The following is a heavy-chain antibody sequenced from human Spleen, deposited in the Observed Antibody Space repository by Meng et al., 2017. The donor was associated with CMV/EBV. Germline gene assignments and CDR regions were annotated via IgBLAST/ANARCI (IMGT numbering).Heavy chain of an antibody. J-gene: IGHJ4*02. CDR3: ARGVYSGYDRFDD. D-gene: IGHD5-12*01. V-gene: IGHV4-61*01. CDR1: GGSVSSASSY. CDR2: LFSSGSS. Sequence: VFGGSVSSASSYCSWFRHPPGKGLEWIGYLFSSGSSKYTPSLKSRVTLSIDTSKNQFSLKLTSVTAADTAVYFCARGVYSGYDRFDDWGQGTLVTVSS.